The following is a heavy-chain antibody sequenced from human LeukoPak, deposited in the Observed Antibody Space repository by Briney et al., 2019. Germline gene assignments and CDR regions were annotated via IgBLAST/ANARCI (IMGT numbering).Heavy chain of an antibody. Sequence: PSETLPLTCAVYGGSFSGYYWSWIRQPPGKGLEWIGEINHSGSTNYNPSLKSRVTISVDTSKNQFSLKLSSVTAADTAVYYCARVIITIFGVVIPRFDYWGQGTLVTVSS. V-gene: IGHV4-34*01. CDR2: INHSGST. J-gene: IGHJ4*02. CDR3: ARVIITIFGVVIPRFDY. CDR1: GGSFSGYY. D-gene: IGHD3-3*01.